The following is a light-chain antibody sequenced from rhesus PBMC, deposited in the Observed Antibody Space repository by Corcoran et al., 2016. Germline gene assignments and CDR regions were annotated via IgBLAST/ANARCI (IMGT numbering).Light chain of an antibody. CDR2: DAS. Sequence: SVMTQSPVTLSLSLGQRATLSCWASQRVSSNVAWYQQRPGQAPRLLLFDASIRATGIPDRFSGSGSGTDFTLTISSLEPEDFAVYYCQQYNNWPLTFGGGTKVEI. V-gene: IGKV3S9*01. J-gene: IGKJ4*01. CDR3: QQYNNWPLT. CDR1: QRVSSN.